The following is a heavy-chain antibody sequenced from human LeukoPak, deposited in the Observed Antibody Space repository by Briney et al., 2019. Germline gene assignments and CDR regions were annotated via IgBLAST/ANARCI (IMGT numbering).Heavy chain of an antibody. V-gene: IGHV1-18*01. CDR2: ISAYNGNT. CDR3: AREALLFDYGDYEYGY. J-gene: IGHJ4*02. D-gene: IGHD4-17*01. CDR1: GYTFTSYG. Sequence: ASVKVSCKASGYTFTSYGISWVRQAPGQGLEWMGWISAYNGNTNYAQKLQGRVTMTTDTSTSTAYMELRSLRSDDTAVYYCAREALLFDYGDYEYGYWGQGTLVTVSS.